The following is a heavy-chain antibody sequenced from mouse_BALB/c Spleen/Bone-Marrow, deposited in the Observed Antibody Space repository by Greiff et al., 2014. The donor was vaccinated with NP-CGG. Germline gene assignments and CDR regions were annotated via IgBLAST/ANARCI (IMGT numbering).Heavy chain of an antibody. CDR2: IDPSDSYT. V-gene: IGHV1S127*01. D-gene: IGHD2-4*01. CDR1: GYTFTSYW. J-gene: IGHJ1*01. CDR3: TRGDYDCYFDV. Sequence: VQLQQSGAELVKPGASVKMSCKASGYTFTSYWMHWVKQRPGQGLEWIGVIDPSDSYTSYNQKFKGKATLTVDTSSSTAYMQLSSLTSEDSAVYYCTRGDYDCYFDVWGAGTTVTVSS.